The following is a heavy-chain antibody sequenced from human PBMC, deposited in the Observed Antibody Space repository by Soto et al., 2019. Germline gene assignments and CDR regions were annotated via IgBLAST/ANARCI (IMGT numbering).Heavy chain of an antibody. V-gene: IGHV3-23*01. CDR1: GFTFSSYA. D-gene: IGHD6-19*01. J-gene: IGHJ6*02. Sequence: GGSLRLSCAASGFTFSSYAMSWVRQAPGKGLEWVSAISGSGGSTYYADSVKGRFTISRDNSKNTLYLQMNSLRAEDTAVYYCAIAVNYYYGMDVWGQGTTVTVSS. CDR3: AIAVNYYYGMDV. CDR2: ISGSGGST.